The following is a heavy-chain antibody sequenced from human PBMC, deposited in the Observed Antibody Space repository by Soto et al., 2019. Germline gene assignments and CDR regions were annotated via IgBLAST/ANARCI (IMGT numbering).Heavy chain of an antibody. CDR1: NFTFSMYT. CDR3: HVWAWTVTANSRYGADA. Sequence: GGSLRLSCPASNFTFSMYTMNWVRQPPGRGLEWDSSIVIVGNQTYYANSVKGRFTNTRDSANHYLYLQMNSLGAEDTAVDYCHVWAWTVTANSRYGADAWGQGTTVTVSS. CDR2: IVIVGNQT. V-gene: IGHV3-21*01. J-gene: IGHJ6*02. D-gene: IGHD5-18*01.